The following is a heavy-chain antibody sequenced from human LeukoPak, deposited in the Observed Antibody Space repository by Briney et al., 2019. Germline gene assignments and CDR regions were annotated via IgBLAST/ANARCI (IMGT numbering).Heavy chain of an antibody. CDR1: GFTFSSYA. Sequence: PGRSLRLSCAASGFTFSSYAMHWVRQAPGKGLEWVAVISYDGSNKYYADSVKGRFTISRDNSKNTLYLQMNSLRAEDTAVYYCARDLPYYDILTGYYSSYGMDVWGQGTTVTVSS. CDR2: ISYDGSNK. J-gene: IGHJ6*02. V-gene: IGHV3-30*04. D-gene: IGHD3-9*01. CDR3: ARDLPYYDILTGYYSSYGMDV.